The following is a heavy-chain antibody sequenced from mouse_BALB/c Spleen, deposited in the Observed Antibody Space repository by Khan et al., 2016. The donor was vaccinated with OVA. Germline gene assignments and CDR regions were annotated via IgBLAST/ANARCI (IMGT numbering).Heavy chain of an antibody. Sequence: VQLQQSGPELVKPGASVKVSCKASGYSFTDYNIFWVKQSHGKSLEWIGYIDPYNGCTSYNQKFEGKATLTVDKSSSTAFMHLSSLTSEDSAVFYCARTDYYGSSYYFDYWGQGTTLTVSS. CDR2: IDPYNGCT. D-gene: IGHD1-1*01. J-gene: IGHJ2*01. CDR1: GYSFTDYN. CDR3: ARTDYYGSSYYFDY. V-gene: IGHV1S135*01.